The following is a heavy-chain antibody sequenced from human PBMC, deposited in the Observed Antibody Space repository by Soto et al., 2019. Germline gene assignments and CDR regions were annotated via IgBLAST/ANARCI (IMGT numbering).Heavy chain of an antibody. D-gene: IGHD3-22*01. Sequence: SETLSLTCTVSGGSISSYYWSWIRQPPGKGLEWIGYIYYSGSTNYNPSLKSRVTISVDTPKNQFSLKLSPVTAADTAVYYCARDQRYYDSSGFEYGMDVWGQGTTVTVSS. V-gene: IGHV4-59*12. CDR1: GGSISSYY. CDR3: ARDQRYYDSSGFEYGMDV. J-gene: IGHJ6*02. CDR2: IYYSGST.